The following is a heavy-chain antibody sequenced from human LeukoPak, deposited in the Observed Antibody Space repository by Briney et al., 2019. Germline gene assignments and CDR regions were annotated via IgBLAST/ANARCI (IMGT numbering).Heavy chain of an antibody. D-gene: IGHD2-15*01. V-gene: IGHV4-61*01. CDR1: GGSISSSSDY. CDR2: IYYSGST. CDR3: ARDQHCSGDSCHGTFDY. J-gene: IGHJ4*02. Sequence: SETLSLTCSVSGGSISSSSDYWSWIRQPPGKGLEWIGYIYYSGSTNFNPSLKSRVTISVDTSKNQFSLKLSSVTAADTAVYYCARDQHCSGDSCHGTFDYWGQGTLVTVSS.